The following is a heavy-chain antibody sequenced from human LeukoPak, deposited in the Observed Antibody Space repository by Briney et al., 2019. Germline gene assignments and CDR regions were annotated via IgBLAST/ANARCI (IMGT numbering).Heavy chain of an antibody. D-gene: IGHD3-16*01. Sequence: SETLSLTCTVSGGSISSSSYYWGWIRQPPGKGLEWIGSIYHSGSTYYNPSLKSRVTISVDTSKNQFSLKLSSVTAADTAVYYCARLDGGYFDYWGQETLVTVSS. J-gene: IGHJ4*02. V-gene: IGHV4-39*01. CDR2: IYHSGST. CDR3: ARLDGGYFDY. CDR1: GGSISSSSYY.